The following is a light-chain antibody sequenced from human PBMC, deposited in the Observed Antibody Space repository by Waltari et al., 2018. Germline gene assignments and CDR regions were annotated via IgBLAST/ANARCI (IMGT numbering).Light chain of an antibody. Sequence: IQMTQSPSSLSASVGDRVTITCRASQGISSWLAWYQQKPGTAPKLLIYAASILQSGVPSRFSGSGSGTDFTLTISSLQAEDSAIYYCQQANTFPITFGQGTRLEIK. CDR2: AAS. CDR3: QQANTFPIT. J-gene: IGKJ5*01. CDR1: QGISSW. V-gene: IGKV1-12*01.